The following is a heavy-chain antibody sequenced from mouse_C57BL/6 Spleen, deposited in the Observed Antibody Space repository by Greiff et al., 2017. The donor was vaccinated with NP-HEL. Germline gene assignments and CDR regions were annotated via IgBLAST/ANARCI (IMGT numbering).Heavy chain of an antibody. D-gene: IGHD2-1*01. V-gene: IGHV1-82*01. J-gene: IGHJ3*01. CDR3: ARPRDYGNVFAY. CDR1: GYAFSSSW. CDR2: IYPGDGDT. Sequence: VQLQQSGPELVKPGASVKISCKASGYAFSSSWMNWVKQRPGKGLEWIGRIYPGDGDTNYNGKFKGKATLTADKSSSTAYMQLSSLTSEDSAVYFCARPRDYGNVFAYWGQGTLVTVSA.